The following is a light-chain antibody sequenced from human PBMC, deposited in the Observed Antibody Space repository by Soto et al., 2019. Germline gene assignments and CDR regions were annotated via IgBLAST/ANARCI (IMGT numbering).Light chain of an antibody. J-gene: IGKJ1*01. CDR3: QQYGSSPWT. V-gene: IGKV3-20*01. Sequence: ENVLTQSPGTVSLSPGERATLSCRASQSVASSYLAWYQQRPGQAPRLLIYGASSRATGIPVRFSGSGSGTDFTLTISSLEPEDFAVYNCQQYGSSPWTFGQGTKVEVK. CDR1: QSVASSY. CDR2: GAS.